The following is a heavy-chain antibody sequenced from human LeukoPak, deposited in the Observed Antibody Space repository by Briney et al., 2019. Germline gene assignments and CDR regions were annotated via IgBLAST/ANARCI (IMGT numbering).Heavy chain of an antibody. Sequence: ASVNVSCKASGGTFSSYAISWVRQAPGQGLEWMGWINAGNGNTKYSQKFQGRVTITRDTSASTAYMELSSLRSEDTAVYYCARDRQLRQNGLRQYNWFDPWGQGTLVTVSS. CDR2: INAGNGNT. J-gene: IGHJ5*02. V-gene: IGHV1-3*01. D-gene: IGHD5-24*01. CDR3: ARDRQLRQNGLRQYNWFDP. CDR1: GGTFSSYA.